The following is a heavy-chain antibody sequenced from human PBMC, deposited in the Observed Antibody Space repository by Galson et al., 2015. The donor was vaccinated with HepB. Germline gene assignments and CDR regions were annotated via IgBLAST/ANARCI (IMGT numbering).Heavy chain of an antibody. CDR2: ISGSGGST. Sequence: SLRLSCAASGFTLSSYAMSWVRQAPGKGLEWVSAISGSGGSTYYADSVKGRFTISRDNSKNTLYLQMNSLRAEDTAVYYCAKDSYDSSGSDYWGQGTLVTVSS. CDR1: GFTLSSYA. D-gene: IGHD3-22*01. CDR3: AKDSYDSSGSDY. V-gene: IGHV3-23*01. J-gene: IGHJ4*02.